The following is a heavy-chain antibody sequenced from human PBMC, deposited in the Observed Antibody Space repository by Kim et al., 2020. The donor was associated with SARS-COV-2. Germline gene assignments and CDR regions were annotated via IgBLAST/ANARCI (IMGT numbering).Heavy chain of an antibody. D-gene: IGHD2-2*01. V-gene: IGHV1-3*01. J-gene: IGHJ6*02. CDR2: INAGNGNT. CDR1: GYTFTSYA. CDR3: ARDWEYIVVDQRKYYYYGMDV. Sequence: ASVKVSCKASGYTFTSYAMHWVRQAPGQRLEWMGWINAGNGNTKYSQKFQGRVTITRDTSASTAYMELSSLRSEDTAVYYCARDWEYIVVDQRKYYYYGMDVWGQGTTVTVSS.